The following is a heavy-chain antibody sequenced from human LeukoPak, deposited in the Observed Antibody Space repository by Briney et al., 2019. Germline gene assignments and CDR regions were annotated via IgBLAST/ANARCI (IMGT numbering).Heavy chain of an antibody. J-gene: IGHJ5*02. CDR3: ARDRWVVVVVAATQARWFDP. D-gene: IGHD2-15*01. V-gene: IGHV4-39*07. CDR2: FSYSGST. Sequence: SETLSLTCTVSGDSISSSSYYWGWIRQPPGKGLEWNGSFSYSGSTYYNPSLKSRVTISVDTSKNQFSLKLSSVTAADTAVYYCARDRWVVVVVAATQARWFDPWGQGTLVTVSS. CDR1: GDSISSSSYY.